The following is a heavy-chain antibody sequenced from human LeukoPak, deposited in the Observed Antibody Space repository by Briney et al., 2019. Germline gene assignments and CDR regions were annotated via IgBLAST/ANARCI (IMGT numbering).Heavy chain of an antibody. D-gene: IGHD1-14*01. Sequence: PSETLSLTCTVSGGSISSGGYYWSWIRQHPGKGLEWIGYIYYSGSTYYNPSLKSRVTISVDTSKNQFSLKLSSATAADTAVYYCARGAKTGRTVWGQGTLVTVSS. V-gene: IGHV4-31*03. CDR2: IYYSGST. CDR1: GGSISSGGYY. CDR3: ARGAKTGRTV. J-gene: IGHJ4*02.